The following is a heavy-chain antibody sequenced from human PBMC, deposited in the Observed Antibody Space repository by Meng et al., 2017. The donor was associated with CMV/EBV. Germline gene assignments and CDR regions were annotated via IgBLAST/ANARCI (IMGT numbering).Heavy chain of an antibody. Sequence: GSLRLSCTVSGGSISSYYWSWIRQPPGEGLEWIGYIYYSGSTNYNPSLKSRVTISVDTSKNQFSLKLSSVTAADTAVYYCARLDRWGGSSTSYYYYGMDVWGQGTTVTV. J-gene: IGHJ6*02. CDR2: IYYSGST. CDR3: ARLDRWGGSSTSYYYYGMDV. CDR1: GGSISSYY. D-gene: IGHD2-2*01. V-gene: IGHV4-59*01.